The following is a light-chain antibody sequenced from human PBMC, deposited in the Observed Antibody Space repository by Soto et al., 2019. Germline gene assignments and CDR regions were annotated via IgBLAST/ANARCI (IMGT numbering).Light chain of an antibody. J-gene: IGLJ3*02. CDR1: SSNIERNA. CDR3: ATWDDTLDGQV. CDR2: YDD. Sequence: QSVLTQPPSVSGAPRQRVTISCTGSSSNIERNAVHWYQHLPGKTPKLLIYYDDLLPSGVSARFSASKAGSSASLAISGLQSEDEADYYCATWDDTLDGQVFGGGTKVTVL. V-gene: IGLV1-36*01.